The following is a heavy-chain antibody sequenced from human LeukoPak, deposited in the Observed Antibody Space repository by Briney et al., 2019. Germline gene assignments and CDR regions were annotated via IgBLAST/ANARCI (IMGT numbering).Heavy chain of an antibody. Sequence: GRSLRLSCAGSGITFSNYGLHWGRQAPNKGLEWVAVIAMGGSNKYYADSVKGRFTISRDNSKNSLYLQMNSLRAEDTAVYYCAKKVFSGWYGAFDIWGQGTMVTVSS. D-gene: IGHD6-19*01. CDR1: GITFSNYG. CDR3: AKKVFSGWYGAFDI. J-gene: IGHJ3*02. CDR2: IAMGGSNK. V-gene: IGHV3-30*18.